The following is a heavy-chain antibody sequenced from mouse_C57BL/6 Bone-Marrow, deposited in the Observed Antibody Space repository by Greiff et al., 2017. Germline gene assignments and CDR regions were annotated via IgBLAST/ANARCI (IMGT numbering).Heavy chain of an antibody. J-gene: IGHJ2*01. D-gene: IGHD2-4*01. Sequence: VQLQQSGAELVKPGASVKMSCKASGYTFTTYPIEWMKQNHGKSLEWIGNFHPYNDDTKYNEKFKGKATLTVEKSSSTVYLELSRLTSDDSAVYYCARSYYDYDRRADYVDYWGQGTTLTVSS. V-gene: IGHV1-47*01. CDR3: ARSYYDYDRRADYVDY. CDR1: GYTFTTYP. CDR2: FHPYNDDT.